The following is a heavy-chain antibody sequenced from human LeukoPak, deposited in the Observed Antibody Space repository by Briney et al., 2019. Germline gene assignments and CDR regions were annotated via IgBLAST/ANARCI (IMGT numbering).Heavy chain of an antibody. Sequence: PGGSLRLSCAASGFTVSSNYMSWVRQAPGKGLEWVSVIYSGGSTYYADSVKGRFTISRDNSKNTLYLQMNSLRAEDTAVYYCARDRVECSSTSCYVGYYYYYYMDVWGKGTTVTVS. D-gene: IGHD2-2*01. CDR1: GFTVSSNY. V-gene: IGHV3-53*01. CDR2: IYSGGST. J-gene: IGHJ6*03. CDR3: ARDRVECSSTSCYVGYYYYYYMDV.